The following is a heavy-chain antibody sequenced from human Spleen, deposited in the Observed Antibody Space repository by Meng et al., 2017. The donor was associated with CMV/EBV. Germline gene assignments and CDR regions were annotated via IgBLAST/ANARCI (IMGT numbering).Heavy chain of an antibody. D-gene: IGHD3-3*01. Sequence: SETLSLTCTVSGGSISSSSYYWGWIRQPPGKGLEWIGSIYYSGSTYYNPSLKSRVTISVDTSKNQFSLKLSSVTAADTAVYYCARVNQILRFLEWVGNYFDYWGQGTLVTVSS. CDR1: GGSISSSSYY. CDR3: ARVNQILRFLEWVGNYFDY. J-gene: IGHJ4*02. V-gene: IGHV4-39*07. CDR2: IYYSGST.